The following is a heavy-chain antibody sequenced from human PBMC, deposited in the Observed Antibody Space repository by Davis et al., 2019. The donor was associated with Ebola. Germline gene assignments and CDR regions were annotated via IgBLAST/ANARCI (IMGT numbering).Heavy chain of an antibody. CDR1: GFTFSSYW. Sequence: GESLKISCAASGFTFSSYWMHWVRQAPGKGLVWVSRINSDGSSTSYADSVKGRFTISRDNAKNTLYLQMNSLRAEDTAVYYCARDNYPWYYYYYMDVWGKGTTVTVSS. CDR2: INSDGSST. CDR3: ARDNYPWYYYYYMDV. D-gene: IGHD5-24*01. J-gene: IGHJ6*03. V-gene: IGHV3-74*01.